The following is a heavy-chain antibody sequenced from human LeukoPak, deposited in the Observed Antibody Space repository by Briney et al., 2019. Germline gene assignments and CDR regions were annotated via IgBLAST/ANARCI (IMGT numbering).Heavy chain of an antibody. CDR2: IRHDGSSE. CDR3: ARHNTRFLERLRALGS. J-gene: IGHJ5*02. Sequence: PGGSLRLSSLASGFTFNSYAMHWVRRAPGKGLEWVAFIRHDGSSEYYADSVKGRFIISRDRSGNTVYLQMKSLRPEDTAIYYCARHNTRFLERLRALGSWGQGTLVTVSS. CDR1: GFTFNSYA. D-gene: IGHD3-3*01. V-gene: IGHV3-30*02.